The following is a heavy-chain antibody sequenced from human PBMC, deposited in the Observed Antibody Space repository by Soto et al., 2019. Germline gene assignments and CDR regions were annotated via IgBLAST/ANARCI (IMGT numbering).Heavy chain of an antibody. CDR1: GYTFTSYG. CDR3: ARDPISSIAAAGYNWFDP. D-gene: IGHD6-13*01. V-gene: IGHV1-69*04. CDR2: IIPILGIT. J-gene: IGHJ5*02. Sequence: GASVKVSCKASGYTFTSYGISWVRQAPGQGLEWMGRIIPILGITNYAQKFQGRVTITADKSTSTAYMELSSLRSEDTAVYYCARDPISSIAAAGYNWFDPWGQGTLVNVSS.